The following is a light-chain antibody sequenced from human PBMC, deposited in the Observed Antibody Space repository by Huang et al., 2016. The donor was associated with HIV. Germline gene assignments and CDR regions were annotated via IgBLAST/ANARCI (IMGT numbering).Light chain of an antibody. CDR1: QSVSSY. Sequence: ETVLTQSPATLSLSPGERATLSCRASQSVSSYLAWYQQKPGQAPRLLFYDASDRATGIPARFSGSGSGTDFTLTISSLEPEYFTVYYCQQRSNWLTFGGGTKVEI. J-gene: IGKJ4*01. CDR2: DAS. CDR3: QQRSNWLT. V-gene: IGKV3-11*01.